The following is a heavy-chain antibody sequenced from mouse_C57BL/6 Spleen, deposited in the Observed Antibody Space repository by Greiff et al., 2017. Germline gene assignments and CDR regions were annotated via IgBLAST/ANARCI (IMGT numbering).Heavy chain of an antibody. CDR2: IYPRSGNT. CDR3: ARGLSITTADYYAMDY. V-gene: IGHV1-81*01. Sequence: VQVVESGAELARPGASVKLSCKASGYTFTSYGISWVKQRTGQGLEWIGEIYPRSGNTYYNEKFKGKATLTADKSSSTAYMELRSLTSEDSAVYFCARGLSITTADYYAMDYWGQGTSVTVSS. J-gene: IGHJ4*01. D-gene: IGHD1-2*01. CDR1: GYTFTSYG.